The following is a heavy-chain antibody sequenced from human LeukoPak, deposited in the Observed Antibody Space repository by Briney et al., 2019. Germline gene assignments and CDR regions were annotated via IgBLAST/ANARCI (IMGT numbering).Heavy chain of an antibody. D-gene: IGHD6-19*01. Sequence: GGSLRLSCAASGFTVSSNYMSWVRQAPGKGLEWVSVIYSGGSTYYSDSVKGRFTISRDNSKNTLYLQMNSLRAEDTAVYYCARDSQWLAYHHFDYWGQETLVTVSS. V-gene: IGHV3-53*05. CDR2: IYSGGST. CDR1: GFTVSSNY. CDR3: ARDSQWLAYHHFDY. J-gene: IGHJ4*02.